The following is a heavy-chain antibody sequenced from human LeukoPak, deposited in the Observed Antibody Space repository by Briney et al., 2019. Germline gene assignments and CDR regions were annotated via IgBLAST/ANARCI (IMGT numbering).Heavy chain of an antibody. V-gene: IGHV4-59*01. J-gene: IGHJ3*02. CDR2: IYYSGST. CDR3: ARVSSVVGATDDASDI. D-gene: IGHD1-26*01. Sequence: SETLSLTCTVSGGSISSYYWSWIRQPPGKGLEWIGYIYYSGSTNYNPSLKSRVTISVDTSKNQFSLKLSSVTAADTAVYYCARVSSVVGATDDASDIWGQGTMVTVSS. CDR1: GGSISSYY.